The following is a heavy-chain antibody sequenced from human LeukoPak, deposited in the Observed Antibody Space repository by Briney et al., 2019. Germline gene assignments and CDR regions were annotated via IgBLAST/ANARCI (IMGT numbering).Heavy chain of an antibody. D-gene: IGHD3-10*01. CDR2: IWYDGSNK. J-gene: IGHJ4*02. CDR3: AKDSWFGGGTAYYFDY. Sequence: GGSLRLSCAASGFTFSSYGMHWVRQAPGKGLEWAAVIWYDGSNKYYADSVKGRFTISRDNSKNTLYLQMNSLRAEDTAVYYCAKDSWFGGGTAYYFDYWGQGTLVTVSS. V-gene: IGHV3-33*06. CDR1: GFTFSSYG.